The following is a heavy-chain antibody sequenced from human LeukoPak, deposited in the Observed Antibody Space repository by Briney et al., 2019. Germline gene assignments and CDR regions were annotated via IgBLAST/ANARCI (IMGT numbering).Heavy chain of an antibody. D-gene: IGHD5-18*01. CDR3: ARGGYGYNYFDY. V-gene: IGHV3-21*01. CDR2: ISSSSSYI. J-gene: IGHJ4*02. Sequence: GGSLRLSCAAFGFTFNKYAVHWVRQAPGKGLEWVSSISSSSSYIYYADSVKGRFTISRDNAKNSLYLQMNSLRAEDTAVYYCARGGYGYNYFDYWGQGTLVTVSS. CDR1: GFTFNKYA.